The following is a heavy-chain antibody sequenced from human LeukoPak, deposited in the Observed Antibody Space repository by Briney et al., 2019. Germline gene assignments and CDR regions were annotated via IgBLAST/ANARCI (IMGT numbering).Heavy chain of an antibody. CDR3: ARQTHCGGDCYSHWFDP. CDR2: IIPIFGTA. V-gene: IGHV1-69*13. Sequence: SVKVSCKASGGTLSSYAISWVRQAPGQGREGMGGIIPIFGTANYAQKFQGRVTITADESTSTAYMELSSLRSEDTAVYYCARQTHCGGDCYSHWFDPWGQGTLVTVSS. CDR1: GGTLSSYA. J-gene: IGHJ5*02. D-gene: IGHD2-21*01.